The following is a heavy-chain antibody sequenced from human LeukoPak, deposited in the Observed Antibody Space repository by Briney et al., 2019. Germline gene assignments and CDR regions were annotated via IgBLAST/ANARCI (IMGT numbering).Heavy chain of an antibody. CDR1: GGSISSGGYY. D-gene: IGHD4-23*01. J-gene: IGHJ4*02. Sequence: SETLSLTCTVSGGSISSGGYYWSWIRQHPGKGLEWIGDIYYSGSTYYNPSLKSRVTISVDTSKNQFSLKLSSVTAADTAVYYCARWDYGGNSRGGYYFDYWGQGTLVTVSS. V-gene: IGHV4-31*03. CDR3: ARWDYGGNSRGGYYFDY. CDR2: IYYSGST.